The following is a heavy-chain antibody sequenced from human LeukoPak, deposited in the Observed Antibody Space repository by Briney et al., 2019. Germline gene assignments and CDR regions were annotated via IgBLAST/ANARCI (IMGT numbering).Heavy chain of an antibody. Sequence: ASVKVSCKASGYTFTSYDINWVRQATGQGLEWMGWMNPNSGNTGYAQKFQGRVTMTRNTSISTAYMELSRLRSEDTAVYYCARGHPDYGDYALNYWGQGTLVTVSS. CDR2: MNPNSGNT. CDR3: ARGHPDYGDYALNY. CDR1: GYTFTSYD. J-gene: IGHJ4*02. D-gene: IGHD4-17*01. V-gene: IGHV1-8*01.